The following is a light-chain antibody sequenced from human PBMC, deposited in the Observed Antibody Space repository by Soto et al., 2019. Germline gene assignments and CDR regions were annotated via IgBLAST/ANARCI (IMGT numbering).Light chain of an antibody. CDR1: QGIRKN. CDR2: AAS. J-gene: IGKJ1*01. Sequence: IKMTQSPSSLSAPLGDRFTITCRASQGIRKNLGCYKVKPGKAPNLLIYAASTLQSGVPSRFSGSASGTDFTLTISSLQPEDFATYYCLQDYNYPRTFGQGTRVEI. V-gene: IGKV1-6*01. CDR3: LQDYNYPRT.